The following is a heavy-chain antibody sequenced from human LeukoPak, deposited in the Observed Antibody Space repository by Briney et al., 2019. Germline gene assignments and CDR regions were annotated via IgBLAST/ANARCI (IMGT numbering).Heavy chain of an antibody. J-gene: IGHJ4*02. CDR3: ARAVISFGGVIAKGFDY. Sequence: SQTLSLTCTVSGGSISSGDYYWSWIRQPPGKGLEWIGYIYYSGSTDYNPSLNSRVTISLDTSKNQFSLKLSSVTAADTAVYYCARAVISFGGVIAKGFDYWGQGTLVTISP. D-gene: IGHD3-16*02. CDR1: GGSISSGDYY. CDR2: IYYSGST. V-gene: IGHV4-30-4*01.